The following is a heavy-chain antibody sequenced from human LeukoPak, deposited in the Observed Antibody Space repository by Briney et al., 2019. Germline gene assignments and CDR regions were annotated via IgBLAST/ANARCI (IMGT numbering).Heavy chain of an antibody. CDR1: GGTFSSYA. Sequence: GASVKVSCKASGGTFSSYAISWVRQAPGQGLEWMGGIIPIFCTANYAQKFQGRVTITADKSTSTAYMELSSLRSEDTAVYYCARLRTSLNIVVVPAAFDYWGQGTLVTVSS. CDR2: IIPIFCTA. J-gene: IGHJ4*02. V-gene: IGHV1-69*06. D-gene: IGHD2-2*01. CDR3: ARLRTSLNIVVVPAAFDY.